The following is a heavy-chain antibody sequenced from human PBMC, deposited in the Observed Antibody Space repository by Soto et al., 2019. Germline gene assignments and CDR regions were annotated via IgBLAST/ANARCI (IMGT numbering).Heavy chain of an antibody. D-gene: IGHD5-18*01. CDR3: ARSSGYSYGHHFDY. CDR1: GGSISSYY. Sequence: SETLSLTCTVSGGSISSYYWSWIRQPPGKGLEWIGYIYYSGSTNYNPSLKSRVTISVDTSKNQFSLKLSSVTAADTAVYYCARSSGYSYGHHFDYWGQGTLVTVSS. J-gene: IGHJ4*02. V-gene: IGHV4-59*01. CDR2: IYYSGST.